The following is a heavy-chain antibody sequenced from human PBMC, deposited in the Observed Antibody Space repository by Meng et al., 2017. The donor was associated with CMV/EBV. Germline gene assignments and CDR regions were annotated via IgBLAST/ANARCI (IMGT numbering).Heavy chain of an antibody. Sequence: SVKVSCKASGGTFSSYAISWVRQAPGQGLEWMGGIIPIFGTANYAQKFQGRVTITTDESTSTAYMELSSLRSEDTAVYYCARDGHLDQNYYGMDVWGQGTTVTVSS. J-gene: IGHJ6*02. CDR1: GGTFSSYA. CDR2: IIPIFGTA. D-gene: IGHD2-2*03. CDR3: ARDGHLDQNYYGMDV. V-gene: IGHV1-69*05.